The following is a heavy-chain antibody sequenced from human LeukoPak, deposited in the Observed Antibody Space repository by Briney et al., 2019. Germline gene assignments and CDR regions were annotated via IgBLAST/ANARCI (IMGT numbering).Heavy chain of an antibody. CDR2: ISSSNNYI. J-gene: IGHJ4*02. CDR3: ARRSPNYYFDY. V-gene: IGHV3-21*01. Sequence: GSLRLSCAASGFTFSNYNMNWVRQAPGKGLEWVSSISSSNNYIYYADSVKGRFTISRDNAKNSLYLQMNSLRAEDTAVYYCARRSPNYYFDYWGQGTPVTVSS. CDR1: GFTFSNYN.